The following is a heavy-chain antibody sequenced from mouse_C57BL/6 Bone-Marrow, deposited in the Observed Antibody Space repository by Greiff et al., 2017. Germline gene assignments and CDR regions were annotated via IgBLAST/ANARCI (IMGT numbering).Heavy chain of an antibody. CDR3: ARDKVLLPYAMDY. J-gene: IGHJ4*01. D-gene: IGHD2-3*01. CDR2: ISYDGSN. CDR1: GYSITSGYY. V-gene: IGHV3-6*01. Sequence: EVQRVESGPGLVKPSQSLSLTCSVTGYSITSGYYWNWIRQFPGNKLEWMGYISYDGSNNYNPSLKNRISITRDTSKNQFFLKLNSVTTEDTATYYCARDKVLLPYAMDYWGQGTSVTVAS.